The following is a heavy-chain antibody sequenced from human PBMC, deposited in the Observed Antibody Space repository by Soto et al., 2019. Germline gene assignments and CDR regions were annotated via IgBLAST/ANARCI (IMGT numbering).Heavy chain of an antibody. D-gene: IGHD3-16*01. Sequence: GASVKVSCKASGYTFTSYDINWLRQATGQGLEWMGWMNPNSGNTGYAQKFQGRVTMTRNTSISTAYMELSSLRSEDTAVYYCARGRGDYVWGSQYYYYYGMDVWGQGTTVTVSS. CDR1: GYTFTSYD. J-gene: IGHJ6*02. V-gene: IGHV1-8*01. CDR2: MNPNSGNT. CDR3: ARGRGDYVWGSQYYYYYGMDV.